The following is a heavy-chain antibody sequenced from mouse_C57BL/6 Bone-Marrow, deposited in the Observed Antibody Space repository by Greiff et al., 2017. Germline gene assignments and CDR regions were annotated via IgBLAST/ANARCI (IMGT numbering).Heavy chain of an antibody. CDR1: YTFS. D-gene: IGHD2-3*01. Sequence: QVQLQQSGPELARPWASVKISCQAFYTFSRRVHLAIRDTNYWMQWVKQRPGQGLEWIGAIYPGIGDTSSNQKFKGKDTLTTDNSSRTAYMQLSSLTSEDSAVYYCASCDGYYVPCAYWGQGTLVTVSA. CDR3: SEDSAVYYCASCDGYYVPCAY. J-gene: IGHJ3*01. CDR2: GQGLEWIG. V-gene: IGHV1-87*01.